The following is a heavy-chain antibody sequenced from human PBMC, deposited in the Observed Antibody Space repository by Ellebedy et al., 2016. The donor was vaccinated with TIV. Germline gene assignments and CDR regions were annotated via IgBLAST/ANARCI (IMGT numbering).Heavy chain of an antibody. J-gene: IGHJ4*02. CDR2: IWYDGSNK. CDR1: GFTFSSYG. CDR3: AKGYMSPFDY. V-gene: IGHV3-33*06. D-gene: IGHD2-2*02. Sequence: PGGSLRLSCAASGFTFSSYGMHWVRQAPGKGLEWVAVIWYDGSNKYYADSVKGRFTISRDNSKNTLYLHMNSLRAEDTAVYYCAKGYMSPFDYWGQGTLVTVSS.